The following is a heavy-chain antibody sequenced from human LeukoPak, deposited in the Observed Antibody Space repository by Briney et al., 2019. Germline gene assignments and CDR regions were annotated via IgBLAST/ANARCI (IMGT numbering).Heavy chain of an antibody. CDR3: ATHWRGR. D-gene: IGHD1-1*01. J-gene: IGHJ4*02. CDR1: GFSLSGYW. V-gene: IGHV3-7*03. Sequence: GGSLRLSCTASGFSLSGYWMSWVRQAPGKGPEWLANIKEDGSRRYYSESVRGRFTTSRDNSENSLYLQMNSLRAEDTAVYYCATHWRGRWGQGTLVTVSS. CDR2: IKEDGSRR.